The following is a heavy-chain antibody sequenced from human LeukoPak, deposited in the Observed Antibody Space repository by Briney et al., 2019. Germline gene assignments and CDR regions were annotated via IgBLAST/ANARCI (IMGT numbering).Heavy chain of an antibody. D-gene: IGHD4-23*01. V-gene: IGHV4-39*07. CDR2: IYYSGST. CDR1: GGSISSSSYY. Sequence: SETLSLTCTVSGGSISSSSYYWGWIRQPPGKGLEWIGSIYYSGSTYYNPSLKSRVTISVDTSKNQFSLKLSSVTAADTAVYYCARDMVGGNEVLFFDYWGQGTLVTISS. J-gene: IGHJ4*02. CDR3: ARDMVGGNEVLFFDY.